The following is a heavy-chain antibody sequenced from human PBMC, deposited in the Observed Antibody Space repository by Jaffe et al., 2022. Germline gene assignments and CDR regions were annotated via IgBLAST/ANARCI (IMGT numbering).Heavy chain of an antibody. CDR3: ARVCGGGSCYRYYFDY. V-gene: IGHV1-3*01. J-gene: IGHJ4*02. CDR1: GYTFTSYA. CDR2: INAGNGNT. Sequence: QVQLVQSGAEVKKPGASVKVSCKASGYTFTSYAMHWVRQAPGQRLEWMGWINAGNGNTKYSQKFQGRVTITRDTSASTAYMELSSLRSEDTAVYYCARVCGGGSCYRYYFDYWGQGTLVTVSS. D-gene: IGHD2-15*01.